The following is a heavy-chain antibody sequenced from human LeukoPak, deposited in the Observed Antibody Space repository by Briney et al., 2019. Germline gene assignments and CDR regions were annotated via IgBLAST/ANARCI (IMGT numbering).Heavy chain of an antibody. D-gene: IGHD3-22*01. Sequence: GASVKVSCKASGYTFTSYDINWVRQATGQGLEWMGWMNPNSGNTGYAQKLQGRVTMTTDTSTSTAYMELRSLRSDDTAVYYCARVDYYDSSGVVPSDYWGQGTLVTVSS. V-gene: IGHV1-8*01. CDR2: MNPNSGNT. J-gene: IGHJ4*02. CDR3: ARVDYYDSSGVVPSDY. CDR1: GYTFTSYD.